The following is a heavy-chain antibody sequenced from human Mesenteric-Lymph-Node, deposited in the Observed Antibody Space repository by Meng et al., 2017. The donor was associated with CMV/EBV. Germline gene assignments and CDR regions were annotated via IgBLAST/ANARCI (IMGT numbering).Heavy chain of an antibody. J-gene: IGHJ6*02. V-gene: IGHV4-39*07. CDR2: FYYNGST. Sequence: SETLSLTCTVSGGSISSSSYYWGWIRQPPGKGLEWIGSFYYNGSTNYNPSLKSRVTISVDTSKDQFSLNLSSVTAADTAGYYCARVCWTYNYDYYSMDVWGQGTTVTVS. CDR1: GGSISSSSYY. CDR3: ARVCWTYNYDYYSMDV. D-gene: IGHD5-24*01.